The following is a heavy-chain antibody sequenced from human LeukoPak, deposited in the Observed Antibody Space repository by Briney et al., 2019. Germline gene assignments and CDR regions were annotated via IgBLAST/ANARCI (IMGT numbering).Heavy chain of an antibody. CDR3: AKDPSGALGAFDI. J-gene: IGHJ3*02. Sequence: GGSLRLSCAASGFTFSSYAMSWVRQAPGKGLEWVSAISGSGGSTYYADSVKGRFTISRDSSKNTLYLQMNSLRAEDTAVYYCAKDPSGALGAFDIWGQGTMVTVSS. CDR1: GFTFSSYA. CDR2: ISGSGGST. V-gene: IGHV3-23*01. D-gene: IGHD7-27*01.